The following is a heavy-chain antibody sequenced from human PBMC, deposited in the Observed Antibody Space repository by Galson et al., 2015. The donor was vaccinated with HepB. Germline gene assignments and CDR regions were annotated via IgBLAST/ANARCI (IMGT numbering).Heavy chain of an antibody. V-gene: IGHV3-48*01. Sequence: SLRLSCAASGFTFSSYSMNWVRQAPGKGLEWVSYISSSSTIYYADSVKGRFTISRDNAKNSLYLQMNSLRAEDTAVYYCARTSRSGMNYWGQGTLVTVSS. CDR3: ARTSRSGMNY. CDR2: ISSSSTI. CDR1: GFTFSSYS. J-gene: IGHJ4*02. D-gene: IGHD1-26*01.